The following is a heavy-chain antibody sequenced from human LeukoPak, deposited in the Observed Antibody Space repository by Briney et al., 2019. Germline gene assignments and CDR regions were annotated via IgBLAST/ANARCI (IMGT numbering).Heavy chain of an antibody. D-gene: IGHD3-9*01. J-gene: IGHJ4*02. Sequence: SQTLSLTCTVSGGSISSGSYYWSWIRQPAGKGLEWIGRIYTSGSTNYNPPLKSRVTISVDTSKNQFSLKLSSVTAADTAVYYCARDLDDILTGPASFALGYWGQGTLVTVSS. V-gene: IGHV4-61*02. CDR3: ARDLDDILTGPASFALGY. CDR1: GGSISSGSYY. CDR2: IYTSGST.